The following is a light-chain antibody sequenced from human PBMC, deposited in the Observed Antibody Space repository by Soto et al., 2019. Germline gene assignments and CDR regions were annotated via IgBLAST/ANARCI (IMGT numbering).Light chain of an antibody. CDR2: AVS. J-gene: IGKJ5*01. CDR1: QGISSY. Sequence: IQLTQSPSSLSASVGDRVTLTCRASQGISSYLAWYQQKPGKAPKLLISAVSTLQSGVPSRFSGSGSGTDFTLTISSLQTEDFAAYYCQQLNSYPITFGQGTRLEIK. V-gene: IGKV1-9*01. CDR3: QQLNSYPIT.